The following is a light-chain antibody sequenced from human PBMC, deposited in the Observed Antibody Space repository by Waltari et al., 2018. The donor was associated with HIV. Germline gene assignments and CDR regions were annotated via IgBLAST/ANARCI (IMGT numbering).Light chain of an antibody. J-gene: IGKJ5*01. CDR2: EVS. CDR3: IQTIHLPIT. V-gene: IGKV2D-29*01. CDR1: QSLLHNDGKTY. Sequence: VMTQTPLSLSVTPGQPASISCKCVQSLLHNDGKTYLYWYLQKPGQAPPLLIYEVSNRFSGVPDRCSGSGSGTNFTLKISRVEAEDVVVYYCIQTIHLPITFGQGTRLEIK.